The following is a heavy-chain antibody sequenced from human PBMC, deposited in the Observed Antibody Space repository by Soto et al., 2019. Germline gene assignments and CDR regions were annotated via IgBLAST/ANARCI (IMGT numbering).Heavy chain of an antibody. CDR1: GGSISSGGYY. D-gene: IGHD4-17*01. V-gene: IGHV4-31*03. CDR2: IYYSGST. CDR3: ARDNYGDHLWYLDY. Sequence: PSETLSLTCTVSGGSISSGGYYWSWIRQHPGKGLEWIGYIYYSGSTYYNPSLKSRVTISVDTSKNQFSLKLSSVTAADTAVYYCARDNYGDHLWYLDYWGQGTLVTVSS. J-gene: IGHJ4*02.